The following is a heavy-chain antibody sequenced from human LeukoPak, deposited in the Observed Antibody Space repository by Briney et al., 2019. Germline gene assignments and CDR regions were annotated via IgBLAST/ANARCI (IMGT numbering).Heavy chain of an antibody. CDR3: ARGTFRGYSYGETFDP. D-gene: IGHD5-18*01. J-gene: IGHJ5*02. Sequence: ASVKVSCKASGYTFTSYGISWVRQAPGQGLEWMGWISAYNGNTNYAQKLQGRVTMTTDTSTSTAYMELRSLRSDDTAVYYCARGTFRGYSYGETFDPWGQGTLVTVSS. V-gene: IGHV1-18*01. CDR2: ISAYNGNT. CDR1: GYTFTSYG.